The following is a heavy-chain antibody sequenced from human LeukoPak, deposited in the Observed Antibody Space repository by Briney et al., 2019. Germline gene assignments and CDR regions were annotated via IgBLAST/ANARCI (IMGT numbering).Heavy chain of an antibody. V-gene: IGHV1-69*04. CDR2: IIPILGIA. Sequence: SVKVSCKASGGTFSSYAISWVRQAPGQGLEWMGRIIPILGIANYAQKFQGRVTITADKSTSTAYMELSSLRSEDTAVYYCAIIYDSSGYYFEDKYFQHWGQGTLVTVSS. CDR3: AIIYDSSGYYFEDKYFQH. J-gene: IGHJ1*01. CDR1: GGTFSSYA. D-gene: IGHD3-22*01.